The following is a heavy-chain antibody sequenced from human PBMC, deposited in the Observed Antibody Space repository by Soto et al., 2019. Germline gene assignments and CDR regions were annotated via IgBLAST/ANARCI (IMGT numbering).Heavy chain of an antibody. CDR2: IKSITDGGTT. CDR1: VITFSNAW. J-gene: IGHJ6*02. Sequence: GWSLRLCCASSVITFSNAWMTWVRQAPGKGLEWVGRIKSITDGGTTDYAAPVKGRFTISRDDSKDTLYLQMNNLRTEDTAVYHCTTDSADIVVVPATFGMDVWGQGTTVTVSS. CDR3: TTDSADIVVVPATFGMDV. V-gene: IGHV3-15*01. D-gene: IGHD2-2*01.